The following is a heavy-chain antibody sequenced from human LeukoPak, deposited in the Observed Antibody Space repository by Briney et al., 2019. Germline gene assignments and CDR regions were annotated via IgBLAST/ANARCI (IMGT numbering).Heavy chain of an antibody. CDR1: GFTFSRNA. CDR3: ARPLDSSNNYFGY. V-gene: IGHV3-21*01. J-gene: IGHJ4*02. Sequence: GGSLRLSCAASGFTFSRNAMNWVRQAPGKRLEWVSFISSSSNYMSYADSVKGRFTTSRDNAKNSLYLQMSSLRAEDTAVYYCARPLDSSNNYFGYWGQGTLVTVSA. CDR2: ISSSSNYM. D-gene: IGHD6-13*01.